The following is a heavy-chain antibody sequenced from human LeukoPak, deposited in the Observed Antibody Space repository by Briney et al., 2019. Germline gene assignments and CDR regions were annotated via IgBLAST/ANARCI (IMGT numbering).Heavy chain of an antibody. CDR2: INPNSGGT. V-gene: IGHV1-2*02. Sequence: ASVKVSCKASGYTFTGYYMHWVRQAPGQGLEWMGWINPNSGGTNYAQKFQGRVTMTRDTSISTAYMELSRLRSDDTAVYYCARDPDYYGSGRVYFDYWGQGTLVTVSS. CDR3: ARDPDYYGSGRVYFDY. CDR1: GYTFTGYY. J-gene: IGHJ4*02. D-gene: IGHD3-10*01.